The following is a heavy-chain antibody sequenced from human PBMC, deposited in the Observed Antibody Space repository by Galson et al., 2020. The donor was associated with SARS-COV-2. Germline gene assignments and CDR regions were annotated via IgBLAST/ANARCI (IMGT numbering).Heavy chain of an antibody. CDR2: ITGSGDSR. J-gene: IGHJ4*02. CDR3: AKDPQGSAWYRAFDF. Sequence: TGGSLRLSCAASGFTFSNYAMNWVRQAPGKGLEWVSAITGSGDSRYYADSVKGRFTISRDNSKNTLYLQMNSLRAEDTAIYYCAKDPQGSAWYRAFDFWGQGTLVTVSS. CDR1: GFTFSNYA. V-gene: IGHV3-23*01. D-gene: IGHD6-19*01.